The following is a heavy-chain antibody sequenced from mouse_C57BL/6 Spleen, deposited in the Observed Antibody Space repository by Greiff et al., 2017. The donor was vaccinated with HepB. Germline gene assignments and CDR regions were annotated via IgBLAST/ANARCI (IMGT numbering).Heavy chain of an antibody. CDR1: GYTFTDYY. D-gene: IGHD2-4*01. CDR3: ARGIYDYLYAMDY. J-gene: IGHJ4*01. CDR2: INPYNGGT. Sequence: VQLQQSGPVLVKPGASVKMSCKASGYTFTDYYMNWVKQSHGKSLEWIGVINPYNGGTSYNQKFKGKATLTVDKSSSTAYMELNSLTSEDSAVYYCARGIYDYLYAMDYWGQGTSVTVSS. V-gene: IGHV1-19*01.